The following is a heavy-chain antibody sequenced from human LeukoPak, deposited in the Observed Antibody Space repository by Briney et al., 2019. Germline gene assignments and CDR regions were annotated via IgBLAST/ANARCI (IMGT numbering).Heavy chain of an antibody. Sequence: SETLSLTCTVSGGSISSSSYYWGWIRQPPGKGLEWIGSIYYSGSTYYNPSLKSRVTISVDTSKNQFSLKLSSVTAADTAVYYCARGASPDYYDSSGYLLYYFDYWGQGTLVTVSS. J-gene: IGHJ4*02. CDR1: GGSISSSSYY. CDR2: IYYSGST. D-gene: IGHD3-22*01. V-gene: IGHV4-39*07. CDR3: ARGASPDYYDSSGYLLYYFDY.